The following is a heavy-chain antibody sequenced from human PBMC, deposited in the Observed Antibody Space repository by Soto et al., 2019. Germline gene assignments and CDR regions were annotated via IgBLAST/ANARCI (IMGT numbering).Heavy chain of an antibody. J-gene: IGHJ6*03. Sequence: EVQLVESGGGLVKPGGSLRLSCAASGFTFSSYSMNWVRQAPGKGLEWVSSISSSSSYIYYADSVKGRFTISRDNAKNSLYLQMNSLRAEDTAVYYCVRAVTTSGYYYYYMDVWGKGTTVTVSS. V-gene: IGHV3-21*01. CDR1: GFTFSSYS. CDR3: VRAVTTSGYYYYYMDV. D-gene: IGHD4-17*01. CDR2: ISSSSSYI.